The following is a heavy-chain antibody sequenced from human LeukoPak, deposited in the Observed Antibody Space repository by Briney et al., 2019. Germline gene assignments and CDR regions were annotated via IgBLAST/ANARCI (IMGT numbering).Heavy chain of an antibody. CDR3: ARDTYNWNVDAFDP. V-gene: IGHV4-34*01. J-gene: IGHJ5*02. CDR2: INHSGST. Sequence: SETLSLTCAVYGGSFSGYYWSWVRQPPGKGLEWIGEINHSGSTDYNPSLKSRVTISIDKSKNHFSLKLTSVTAADTAIYYCARDTYNWNVDAFDPWGQGTLVTVSS. CDR1: GGSFSGYY. D-gene: IGHD1-20*01.